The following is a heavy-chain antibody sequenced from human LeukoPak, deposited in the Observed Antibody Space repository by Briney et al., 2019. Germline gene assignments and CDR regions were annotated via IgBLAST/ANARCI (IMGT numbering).Heavy chain of an antibody. CDR2: IYSGGST. D-gene: IGHD5-12*01. CDR3: ARDPGYSAFDL. Sequence: GGSLRLSCAASGFTVSSNYMSWVRQAPGKGLEWVSVIYSGGSTYYADSVKGRFTISRDNAKKSLFLELNSLRADDTAVFYCARDPGYSAFDLWGLGSLVTVSS. V-gene: IGHV3-66*01. CDR1: GFTVSSNY. J-gene: IGHJ4*02.